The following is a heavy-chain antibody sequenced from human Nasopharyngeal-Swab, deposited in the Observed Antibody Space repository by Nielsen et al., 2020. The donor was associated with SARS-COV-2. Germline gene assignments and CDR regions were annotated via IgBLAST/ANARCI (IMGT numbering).Heavy chain of an antibody. V-gene: IGHV1-3*01. D-gene: IGHD6-13*01. CDR1: GYSFTYYN. J-gene: IGHJ4*02. CDR2: INVDKGNT. Sequence: ASVKVSCKASGYSFTYYNIHWVRQAPGQSLEWMGWINVDKGNTKESQQFQGRVTITRDTSASTAYMELSSLRSEDTAVYYCARLGAAGDFDYWGQGTLVTVSS. CDR3: ARLGAAGDFDY.